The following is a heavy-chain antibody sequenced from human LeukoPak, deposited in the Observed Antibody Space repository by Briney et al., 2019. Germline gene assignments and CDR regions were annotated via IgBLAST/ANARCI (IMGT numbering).Heavy chain of an antibody. V-gene: IGHV4-34*01. Sequence: SETLSLTCAVYGGSFSGYYWSWIRQPPGKGLEWIGEINHSGSTNYNPSLKSRVTISVDTSKNQFSLKLSSVTAADTAVYYCARVGLILTGRRAQFDPWGQGTLVTVSS. CDR3: ARVGLILTGRRAQFDP. J-gene: IGHJ5*02. CDR1: GGSFSGYY. CDR2: INHSGST. D-gene: IGHD3-9*01.